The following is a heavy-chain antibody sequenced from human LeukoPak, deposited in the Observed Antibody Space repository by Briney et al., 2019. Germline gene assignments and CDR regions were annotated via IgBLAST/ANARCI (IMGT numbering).Heavy chain of an antibody. J-gene: IGHJ6*02. CDR1: GGSISSSGSY. D-gene: IGHD4-17*01. CDR3: AREDPQTTVPEGMDV. Sequence: SETLSLTCTVSGGSISSSGSYWGWIRQPPGKGLEWIGSIYYSGNTYNPSLKSRVTISVDTSKNQFSLNLTSVNAADTAVYYCAREDPQTTVPEGMDVWGQGTTVIVSS. CDR2: IYYSGNT. V-gene: IGHV4-39*07.